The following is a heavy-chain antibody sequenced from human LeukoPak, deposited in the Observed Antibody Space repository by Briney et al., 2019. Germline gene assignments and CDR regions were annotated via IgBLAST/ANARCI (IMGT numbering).Heavy chain of an antibody. V-gene: IGHV2-5*02. D-gene: IGHD3-9*01. CDR2: IYWDDDK. Sequence: SGPTPVNPTQTLTLTCTFSGISLSTSGVGVGWIRQPPGKALEWLAHIYWDDDKRYSPSLKSRLTITKDTSKNQVVLTMTNMDPVDTATYYCAHSGTYYDILTGYYDYFDYWGQGTLVTVSS. CDR3: AHSGTYYDILTGYYDYFDY. CDR1: GISLSTSGVG. J-gene: IGHJ4*02.